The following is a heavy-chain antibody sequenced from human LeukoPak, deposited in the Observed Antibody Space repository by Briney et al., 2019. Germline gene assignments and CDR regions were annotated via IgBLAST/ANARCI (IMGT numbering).Heavy chain of an antibody. D-gene: IGHD4-17*01. Sequence: GASVKVSCKASGYTFTGYHMNWVRQAPGQGLEWMGWINPNSGGTNYAQKFQGRVTMTRDTSISTAYMELSRLTSDDTAVYYCARVHYGDLTYHYHYGLDVWGQGTTVTVSS. V-gene: IGHV1-2*02. CDR3: ARVHYGDLTYHYHYGLDV. CDR1: GYTFTGYH. J-gene: IGHJ6*02. CDR2: INPNSGGT.